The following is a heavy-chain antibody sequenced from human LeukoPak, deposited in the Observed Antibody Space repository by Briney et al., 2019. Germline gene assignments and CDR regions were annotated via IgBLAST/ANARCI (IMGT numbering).Heavy chain of an antibody. CDR1: GDSISSGSYY. Sequence: SETLSLTCTVPGDSISSGSYYWSWIRQPAGKGLAWLGGISTCGSTNPNASFHSRVTISADPSKSQFSLRLRSVTAADTAVYYCARQVGATYCFDYWGQGTLVTVS. CDR2: ISTCGST. J-gene: IGHJ4*02. CDR3: ARQVGATYCFDY. D-gene: IGHD1-26*01. V-gene: IGHV4-61*02.